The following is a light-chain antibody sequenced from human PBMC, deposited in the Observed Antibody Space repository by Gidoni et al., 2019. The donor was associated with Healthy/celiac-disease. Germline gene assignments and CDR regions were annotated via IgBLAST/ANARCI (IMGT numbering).Light chain of an antibody. CDR2: YDS. CDR3: QVWDSSSDHPGV. CDR1: NIGSKS. J-gene: IGLJ2*01. V-gene: IGLV3-21*04. Sequence: SYVLTQPPSVSVATGKTARITCGGNNIGSKSVHWYQQKPGQAPVLVIYYDSDRPSGIPERFSCSNSGNTATLTISRVEAGDEADYYCQVWDSSSDHPGVFGGGTKLTVL.